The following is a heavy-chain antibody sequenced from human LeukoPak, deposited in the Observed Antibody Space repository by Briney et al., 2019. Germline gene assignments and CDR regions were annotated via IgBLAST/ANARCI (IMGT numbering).Heavy chain of an antibody. D-gene: IGHD2-15*01. CDR1: GYTFTGYY. V-gene: IGHV1-2*02. J-gene: IGHJ4*02. CDR3: ARGYCSGGSCYALDY. CDR2: INPNSGGT. Sequence: ASVKVSCKAPGYTFTGYYMHWARQAPGQGLEWMGWINPNSGGTNYAQKFQGRVTMTRDTSITTAYMELSRLRSDDTAVFHCARGYCSGGSCYALDYWGQGTLVTVSS.